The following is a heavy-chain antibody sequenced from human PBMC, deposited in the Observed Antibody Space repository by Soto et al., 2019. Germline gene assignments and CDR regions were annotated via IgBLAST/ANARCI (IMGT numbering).Heavy chain of an antibody. V-gene: IGHV4-31*03. CDR3: ARSGYSYGYLYWFDP. Sequence: PSETLSLTCTVSGGSISSGGYYWRWIRQHPGKGLEWIGYIYYSGSTYYNPSLKSRVTISVDTSKNQFSLKLSSVTAADTAVYYCARSGYSYGYLYWFDPWGQGTLVTVSS. CDR2: IYYSGST. CDR1: GGSISSGGYY. J-gene: IGHJ5*02. D-gene: IGHD5-18*01.